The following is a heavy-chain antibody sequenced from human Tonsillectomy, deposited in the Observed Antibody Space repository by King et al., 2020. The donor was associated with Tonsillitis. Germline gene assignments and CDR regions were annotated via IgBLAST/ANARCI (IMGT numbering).Heavy chain of an antibody. J-gene: IGHJ5*02. CDR2: INPSDVST. D-gene: IGHD6-13*01. V-gene: IGHV1-46*01. Sequence: VQLVESGAEVKKPGASVKVSCKASGYTFTSYYMYWVRQAPGQGLEWMGIINPSDVSTTYAQKFQGRVTMTRDTSTNTVYMELSSLRSEDTAVYYCARAGLPNSSAAARLRWFDPGGQGTLVTVSA. CDR1: GYTFTSYY. CDR3: ARAGLPNSSAAARLRWFDP.